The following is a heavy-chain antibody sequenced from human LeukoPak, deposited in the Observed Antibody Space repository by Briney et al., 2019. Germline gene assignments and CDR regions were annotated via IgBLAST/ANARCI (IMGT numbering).Heavy chain of an antibody. V-gene: IGHV1-69*13. D-gene: IGHD2-2*01. Sequence: GASVKVSCKASGGTFSGYAISWVRQAPGQGLEWMGGIIPIFGTANYAQKFQGRVTITADESTSTAYMELSSLRSEDTAVYYCASGDCSSTSCGRYYFDYWGQGTLVTVSS. CDR3: ASGDCSSTSCGRYYFDY. J-gene: IGHJ4*02. CDR1: GGTFSGYA. CDR2: IIPIFGTA.